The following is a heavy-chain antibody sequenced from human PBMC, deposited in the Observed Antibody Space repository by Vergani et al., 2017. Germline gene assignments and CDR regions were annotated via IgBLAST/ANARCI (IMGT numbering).Heavy chain of an antibody. V-gene: IGHV3-20*04. CDR1: GFTFSSYS. Sequence: EVQLVESGGGLVQPGGSLRLSCAASGFTFSSYSMNWVRQAPGKGLEWVSLINWNGGNTLYADSVKGRFTISRDNARNSLYLQMSNLTTEDTAFYYCARVPQGGDYGDYYCDYWGQGTLVTVAS. D-gene: IGHD4-17*01. CDR2: INWNGGNT. CDR3: ARVPQGGDYGDYYCDY. J-gene: IGHJ4*02.